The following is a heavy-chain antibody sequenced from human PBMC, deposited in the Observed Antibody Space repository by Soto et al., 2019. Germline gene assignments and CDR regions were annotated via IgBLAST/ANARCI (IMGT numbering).Heavy chain of an antibody. CDR3: AKGVDTKPYSGFDY. Sequence: GGSLRLSCAASGFTFSSYGMHWVRQAPGKGLEWVAVISYDGSNKYYADSVKGQFTISRDNSKNTLYLQMNSLRAEDTAVYYCAKGVDTKPYSGFDYWGQGTLVTVSS. J-gene: IGHJ4*02. CDR2: ISYDGSNK. V-gene: IGHV3-30*18. D-gene: IGHD2-15*01. CDR1: GFTFSSYG.